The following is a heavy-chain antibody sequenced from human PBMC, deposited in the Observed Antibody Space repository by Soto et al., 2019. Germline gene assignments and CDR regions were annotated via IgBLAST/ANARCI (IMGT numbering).Heavy chain of an antibody. Sequence: QLQLQESGPGLVKPSQTLSLACTVSGGSFSSGGYYWSWIRQLPGKGLEWIGYIYYSGSTYYNPSLKSRFTTSLDTSKTQFSLKLSSVTAEDTAVYYCARATSFSGHHGYWGQGTLVTVSS. CDR2: IYYSGST. CDR3: ARATSFSGHHGY. CDR1: GGSFSSGGYY. D-gene: IGHD2-8*02. V-gene: IGHV4-31*03. J-gene: IGHJ4*02.